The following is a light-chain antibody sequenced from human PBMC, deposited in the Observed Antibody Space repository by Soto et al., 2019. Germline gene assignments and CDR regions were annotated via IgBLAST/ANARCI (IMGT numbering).Light chain of an antibody. CDR3: QQYNNWLWT. V-gene: IGKV3-15*01. Sequence: EIVMTQSPATLSVSPEERATLSCRASQRVSTNLAWYQQKPGQAPRLLIYGASTRATGIPARFTGSGSGTEFTLTISSLQSEDFAVYYGQQYNNWLWTFGQGTKVEIK. J-gene: IGKJ1*01. CDR1: QRVSTN. CDR2: GAS.